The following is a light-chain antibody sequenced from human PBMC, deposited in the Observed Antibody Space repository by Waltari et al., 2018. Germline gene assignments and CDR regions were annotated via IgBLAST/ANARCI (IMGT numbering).Light chain of an antibody. CDR1: SGHSNNI. CDR3: RTGGHGTWV. J-gene: IGLJ3*02. V-gene: IGLV4-69*01. CDR2: ANRDGSH. Sequence: QLVLTQSPSASASLGASVKLTGTLDSGHSNNIVAWLQRRPEKGPRYVMKANRDGSHTKGDDIPDRFSGSSSGPERYLSISGLQSEDEADYYCRTGGHGTWVFGGGTKLTVV.